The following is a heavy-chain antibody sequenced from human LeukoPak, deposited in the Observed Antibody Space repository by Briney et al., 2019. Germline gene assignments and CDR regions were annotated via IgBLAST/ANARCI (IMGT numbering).Heavy chain of an antibody. CDR2: INPNTGDT. J-gene: IGHJ5*02. Sequence: ASMKVSCKASGYTFTGYYMHLVRQAPGQGLEWMGWINPNTGDTNYAQKFQGRVTMTRDTSISTAYMELSSLRSDDTAVYYCAREMYCSGGSCYSVWFDPWGQGTLVTVSS. CDR1: GYTFTGYY. CDR3: AREMYCSGGSCYSVWFDP. V-gene: IGHV1-2*02. D-gene: IGHD2-15*01.